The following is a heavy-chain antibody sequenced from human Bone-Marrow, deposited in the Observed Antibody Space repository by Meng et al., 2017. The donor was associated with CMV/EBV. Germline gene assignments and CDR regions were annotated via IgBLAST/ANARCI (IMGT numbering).Heavy chain of an antibody. D-gene: IGHD2-15*01. CDR2: IYYSGST. J-gene: IGHJ6*02. Sequence: SETLSLTFIVLGGSVRSDAYYWSWIRQPPGKGLEWIGYIYYSGSTNYNPSLRCRVTISVGASKTQFSLDLSSVTAADTAVYSCTRLPEYSSGSSCYGYGMDVWGQGTTVTVSS. V-gene: IGHV4-61*08. CDR1: GGSVRSDAYY. CDR3: TRLPEYSSGSSCYGYGMDV.